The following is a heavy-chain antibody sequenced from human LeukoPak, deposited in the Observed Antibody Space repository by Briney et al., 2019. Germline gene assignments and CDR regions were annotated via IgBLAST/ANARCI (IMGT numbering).Heavy chain of an antibody. CDR3: ARVFSGYDGFDY. V-gene: IGHV3-66*01. D-gene: IGHD5-12*01. CDR2: IYSGGST. CDR1: GFTFSDYY. J-gene: IGHJ4*02. Sequence: PGGSLRLSCAASGFTFSDYYMSWVRQAPGKGLEWVSVIYSGGSTYYADSVKGRFTISRDNSKNTLYLQMNSLRAEDTAVYYCARVFSGYDGFDYWGQGTLVTVSS.